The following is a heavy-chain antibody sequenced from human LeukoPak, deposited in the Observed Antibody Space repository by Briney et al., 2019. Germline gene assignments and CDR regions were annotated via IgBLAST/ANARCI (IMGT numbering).Heavy chain of an antibody. CDR2: IYSTGTT. CDR1: GGSISGYF. V-gene: IGHV4-4*09. J-gene: IGHJ6*03. Sequence: SETLSLTCTVSGGSISGYFCSWVRQPPGKGPEWIGYIYSTGTTNYSPSLSSRVTISVDTSKNQLSLNLRFVTATYTAVYHCARHNPPPTGFCSGTSCFMSGSQYFYMDVWGKGTSVTVS. CDR3: ARHNPPPTGFCSGTSCFMSGSQYFYMDV. D-gene: IGHD2-2*01.